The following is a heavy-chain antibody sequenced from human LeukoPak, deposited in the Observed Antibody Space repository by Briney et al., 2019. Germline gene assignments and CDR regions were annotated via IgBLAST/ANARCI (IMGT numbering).Heavy chain of an antibody. J-gene: IGHJ4*02. Sequence: PSQTLSLTCTVSGGSISSGDYYWSWIRQPPGKGLEWIGYIYYSGSTYYNPSLKSRVTISVDTSKNQFSLKLSSVTAADTAVYYCARVTMVRGVIKIDYWGQGTLVTVSS. V-gene: IGHV4-30-4*01. CDR2: IYYSGST. D-gene: IGHD3-10*01. CDR3: ARVTMVRGVIKIDY. CDR1: GGSISSGDYY.